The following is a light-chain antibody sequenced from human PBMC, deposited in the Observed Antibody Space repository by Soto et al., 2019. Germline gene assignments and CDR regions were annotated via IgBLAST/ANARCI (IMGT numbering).Light chain of an antibody. CDR2: SAS. CDR3: QQSHTNPLT. Sequence: DIQMTQSPSSLSASVGDSVTISCRASQSISRYLNWYQQKPGKAPKLLIFSASGLQSGVPARFSGGGYGTEFTLTISSLQLEDFATYYGQQSHTNPLTFGGGTKVEIK. CDR1: QSISRY. V-gene: IGKV1-39*01. J-gene: IGKJ4*01.